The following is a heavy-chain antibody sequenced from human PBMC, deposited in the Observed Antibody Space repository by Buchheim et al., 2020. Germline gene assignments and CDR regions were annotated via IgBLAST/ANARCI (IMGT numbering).Heavy chain of an antibody. Sequence: EVQLLESGGGLVQPGGSLRLSCTASGFTFSSYAMTWVRQAPGKGLEWVSALSGSGDSTYYAESVKGRFTISRDNPKNTLYLQMNSLRVEDAAVYYCAKFLVATLRNWFDPWGQGTL. J-gene: IGHJ5*02. CDR2: LSGSGDST. CDR1: GFTFSSYA. V-gene: IGHV3-23*01. D-gene: IGHD2-15*01. CDR3: AKFLVATLRNWFDP.